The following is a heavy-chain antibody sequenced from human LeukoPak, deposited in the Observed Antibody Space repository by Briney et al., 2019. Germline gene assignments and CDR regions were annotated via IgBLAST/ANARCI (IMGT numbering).Heavy chain of an antibody. J-gene: IGHJ5*01. CDR2: TYYRSKWYT. CDR3: ARGEGSFDS. D-gene: IGHD3-10*01. Sequence: SQTLSLTCAISGDSVSSTSTAWNWIRQSPSRGLECLGRTYYRSKWYTDYAVSVKGRITINPDTSKNQFSLQLNSVTPEDTAIYYCARGEGSFDSWGQGTLVTVSS. V-gene: IGHV6-1*01. CDR1: GDSVSSTSTA.